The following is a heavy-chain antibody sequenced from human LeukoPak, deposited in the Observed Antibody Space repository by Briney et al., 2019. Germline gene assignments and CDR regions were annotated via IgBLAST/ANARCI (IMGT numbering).Heavy chain of an antibody. V-gene: IGHV4-4*07. CDR2: IYTSGST. J-gene: IGHJ5*02. Sequence: SETLSLTCTVSGGSISSYYWSWIRQPAGKGLEWIGHIYTSGSTNYNPSLKSRVTMSVDTSKNQFSLKLSSVTAADTAVYYCARAGLMVRGVTAAWFDPWGQGTLVTVSS. D-gene: IGHD3-10*01. CDR1: GGSISSYY. CDR3: ARAGLMVRGVTAAWFDP.